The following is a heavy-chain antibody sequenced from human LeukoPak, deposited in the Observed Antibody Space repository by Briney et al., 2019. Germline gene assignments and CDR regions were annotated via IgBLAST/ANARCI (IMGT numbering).Heavy chain of an antibody. D-gene: IGHD6-19*01. CDR1: GFNFRTYS. J-gene: IGHJ4*02. CDR2: ISSGSGTI. CDR3: ARGGLEWLSY. V-gene: IGHV3-48*02. Sequence: GESLKISCAASGFNFRTYSMNWVRQAPGKGLEWVSYISSGSGTIYYAHSLKGRFTIPRDNAKNSLYLQMNSLRDEDTAVYYCARGGLEWLSYWGQGTLVTVSS.